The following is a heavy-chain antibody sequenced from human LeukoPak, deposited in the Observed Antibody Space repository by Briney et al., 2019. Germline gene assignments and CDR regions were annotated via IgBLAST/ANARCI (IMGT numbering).Heavy chain of an antibody. CDR3: ARDLRSRIAARLLLDSSGGY. J-gene: IGHJ4*02. CDR2: ISYDGSNK. CDR1: GFTFSSYA. D-gene: IGHD6-6*01. Sequence: QPGGSLRLSCAASGFTFSSYAMHWVRQAPGKGLEWVAVISYDGSNKYYADSVKGRFTISRDNSKNTLYLQMNSLRAEDTAVYYCARDLRSRIAARLLLDSSGGYWGQGTLVTVSS. V-gene: IGHV3-30-3*01.